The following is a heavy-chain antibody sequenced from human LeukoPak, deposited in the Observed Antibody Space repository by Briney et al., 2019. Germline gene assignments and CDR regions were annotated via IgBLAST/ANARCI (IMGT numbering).Heavy chain of an antibody. J-gene: IGHJ4*02. D-gene: IGHD5-18*01. CDR3: AKDQIKGRYSYGYMIDY. V-gene: IGHV3-30-3*01. CDR1: GFTFSSYA. CDR2: ISYDGSNK. Sequence: GGSLRLSCAASGFTFSSYAIHWVRQAPAKGLEEVAVISYDGSNKYYADSVKGRFTISRDNSKNTLYLQMNSLRAEDTAVYYCAKDQIKGRYSYGYMIDYWGQGTLVTVSS.